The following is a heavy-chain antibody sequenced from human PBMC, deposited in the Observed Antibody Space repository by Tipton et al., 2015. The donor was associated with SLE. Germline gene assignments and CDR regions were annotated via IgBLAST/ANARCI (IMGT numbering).Heavy chain of an antibody. CDR3: ARDGGVVRGAKGWFDP. D-gene: IGHD3-10*01. V-gene: IGHV1-8*01. CDR2: MNPNSGNT. CDR1: GYTFTTYD. Sequence: QSGPEVKKPGASVKVSCKASGYTFTTYDINWVRQATGQGLEWMGWMNPNSGNTGYAQKLQGRVTMTRNTSISTAYMELSSLRSEDAAVYYCARDGGVVRGAKGWFDPWGQGTLVTVSS. J-gene: IGHJ5*02.